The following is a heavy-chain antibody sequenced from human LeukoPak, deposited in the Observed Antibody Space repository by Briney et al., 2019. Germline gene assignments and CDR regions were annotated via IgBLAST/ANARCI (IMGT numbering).Heavy chain of an antibody. CDR2: VSGDGYPT. CDR1: EFTFDDYS. CDR3: AKEVVEVIPTAVDGELYFYYYGVDV. Sequence: PGGSLRLSCVASEFTFDDYSMCWVRQVPGKGMEWVCLVSGDGYPTNYADSVTGRYTNSRDNSKNSLYLQMNSLRAEDTALYYCAKEVVEVIPTAVDGELYFYYYGVDVWGQGTTVIVSS. D-gene: IGHD2-2*01. V-gene: IGHV3-43*02. J-gene: IGHJ6*02.